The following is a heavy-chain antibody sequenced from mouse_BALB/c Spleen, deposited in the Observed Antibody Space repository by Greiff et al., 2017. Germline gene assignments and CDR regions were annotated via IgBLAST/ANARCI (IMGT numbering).Heavy chain of an antibody. V-gene: IGHV5-6*01. D-gene: IGHD2-4*01. CDR2: ISSGGSYT. CDR1: GFTFSSYG. Sequence: EVKLVESGGDLVKPGGSLKLSCAASGFTFSSYGMSWVRQTPDKRLEWVATISSGGSYTYYPDSVKGRFTISRDNAKNTLYLQMSSLKSEDTAMYYCARHYDYDGNGWFAYWGQGTLVTVSA. CDR3: ARHYDYDGNGWFAY. J-gene: IGHJ3*01.